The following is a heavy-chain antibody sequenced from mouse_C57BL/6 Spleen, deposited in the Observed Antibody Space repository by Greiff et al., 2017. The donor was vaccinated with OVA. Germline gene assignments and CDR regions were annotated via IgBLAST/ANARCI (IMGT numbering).Heavy chain of an antibody. V-gene: IGHV5-16*01. CDR2: INYDGSST. D-gene: IGHD5-1-1*01. J-gene: IGHJ1*03. CDR3: ARDAGVYPLYFDV. CDR1: GFTFSDYY. Sequence: DVHLVESEGGLVQPGSSMKLSCTASGFTFSDYYMAWVRQVPEKGLEWVANINYDGSSTYYLDSLKSRFIISRDNAKNILYLQMSSLKSEDTATYYCARDAGVYPLYFDVWGTGTTVTVSS.